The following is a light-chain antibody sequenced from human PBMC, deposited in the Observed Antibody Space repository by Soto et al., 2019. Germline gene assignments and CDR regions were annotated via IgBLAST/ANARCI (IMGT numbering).Light chain of an antibody. CDR1: QSVGSN. V-gene: IGKV3-15*01. Sequence: EKEITQSPATLSVSPGARATLPCTASQSVGSNLAWYQQKPGQPPRLLLYEASTMATGVPDRFSGRGYGREFTLTISSLQSEGFGDYPCQQYNDWPPAFGQGTKVDIK. CDR2: EAS. CDR3: QQYNDWPPA. J-gene: IGKJ1*01.